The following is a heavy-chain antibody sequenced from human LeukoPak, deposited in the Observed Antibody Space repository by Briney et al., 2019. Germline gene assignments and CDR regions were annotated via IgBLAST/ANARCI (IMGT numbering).Heavy chain of an antibody. J-gene: IGHJ4*02. CDR2: ISGSGGST. D-gene: IGHD3-22*01. CDR3: AKGDSSGYSPHDY. V-gene: IGHV3-23*01. Sequence: GGSLRLSCAASGFTFSSYAMSWVRQAPGKGLEWVSAISGSGGSTYYADSVKGRFTISRDNSKNTLYLQMNSQRAEDTAVYYCAKGDSSGYSPHDYWGQGTLVTVSS. CDR1: GFTFSSYA.